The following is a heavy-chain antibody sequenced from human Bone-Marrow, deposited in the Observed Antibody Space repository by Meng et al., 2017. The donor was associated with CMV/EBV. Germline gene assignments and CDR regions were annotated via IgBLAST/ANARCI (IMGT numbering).Heavy chain of an antibody. CDR2: ISYDGSNE. J-gene: IGHJ4*02. CDR3: VRNSPGGWAIVVVPAAIRDVG. V-gene: IGHV3-30-3*01. CDR1: GFIFSTHS. Sequence: GESLKIYCAASGFIFSTHSMHWVRQAPGKGLEWVSIISYDGSNEYYADSVKGRFIISRDNSRNFLYQQMNSLRPEDMAVYYCVRNSPGGWAIVVVPAAIRDVGWGQGTLVTVSS. D-gene: IGHD2-2*01.